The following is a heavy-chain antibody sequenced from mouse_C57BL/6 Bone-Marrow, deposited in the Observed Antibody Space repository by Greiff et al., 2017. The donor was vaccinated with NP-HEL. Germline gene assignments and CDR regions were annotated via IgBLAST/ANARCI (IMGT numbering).Heavy chain of an antibody. J-gene: IGHJ2*01. CDR1: GYTFTDYY. CDR3: ARDDYGIDY. Sequence: VQLQQSGPELVKPGASVKISCKASGYTFTDYYMNWVKQSPGKSLEWIGDINPNNGGTSYNQKFKGKATLTVDKSSSTAYMELRSLTSEDSAVYYCARDDYGIDYWGQGTTLTVSS. D-gene: IGHD2-4*01. V-gene: IGHV1-26*01. CDR2: INPNNGGT.